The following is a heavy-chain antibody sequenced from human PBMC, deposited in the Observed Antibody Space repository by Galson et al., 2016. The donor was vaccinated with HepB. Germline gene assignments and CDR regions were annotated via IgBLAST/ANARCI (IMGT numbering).Heavy chain of an antibody. V-gene: IGHV3-48*02. Sequence: SLRLSCAASGFTLSTYSMNWVRQAPGKGLEWVSFISDSTTTIYYAESVKGRFTISRDSAWNSLYLQMNSLRDEDTAIYYCARDLTGADYWGQGTLVTVSS. D-gene: IGHD7-27*01. CDR2: ISDSTTTI. CDR1: GFTLSTYS. CDR3: ARDLTGADY. J-gene: IGHJ4*02.